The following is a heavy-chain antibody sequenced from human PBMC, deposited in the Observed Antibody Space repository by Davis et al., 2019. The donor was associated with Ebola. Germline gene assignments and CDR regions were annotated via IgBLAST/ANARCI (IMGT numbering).Heavy chain of an antibody. J-gene: IGHJ4*02. Sequence: GESLKISCAASGFTFSSYAMHWVRQAPGKGLEWVAVISYDGSNKYYADSVKGRFTISRDNSKNTLYLQMNSLRAEDTAVYYCAKGYCTNGVCYTSGYWGQGTLVTVSS. V-gene: IGHV3-30-3*01. CDR1: GFTFSSYA. CDR2: ISYDGSNK. D-gene: IGHD2-8*01. CDR3: AKGYCTNGVCYTSGY.